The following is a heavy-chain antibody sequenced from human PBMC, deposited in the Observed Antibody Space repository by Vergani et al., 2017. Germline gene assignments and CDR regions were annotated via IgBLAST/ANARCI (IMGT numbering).Heavy chain of an antibody. Sequence: QVQLQESGPGLVKPSETLSLTCTVSGGSISSYYWSWIRQPPGKGLEWIGYIYYSGSTNYNPSLKSRVTISVDTSKNQFSLKLSSVTAADTAAYYCAREGYCSSTSCYPDYWGQGTLVTVSS. V-gene: IGHV4-59*01. J-gene: IGHJ4*02. CDR3: AREGYCSSTSCYPDY. CDR1: GGSISSYY. CDR2: IYYSGST. D-gene: IGHD2-2*01.